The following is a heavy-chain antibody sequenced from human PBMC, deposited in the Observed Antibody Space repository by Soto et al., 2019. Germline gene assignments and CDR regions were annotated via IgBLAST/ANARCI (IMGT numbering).Heavy chain of an antibody. J-gene: IGHJ4*02. CDR1: GFAFGSYA. CDR2: VTSGGTT. CDR3: ATELRYLEWFTRPDY. V-gene: IGHV3-23*04. D-gene: IGHD3-3*01. Sequence: EAQLVESEGGLVQPGGSLRLSCAASGFAFGSYAMNWVRQAPGKGLEWVSAVTSGGTTYYADSMGGRFTISRDNSKNTLYLQMNSLRAEDTAVYYCATELRYLEWFTRPDYWGQGTLVTVSS.